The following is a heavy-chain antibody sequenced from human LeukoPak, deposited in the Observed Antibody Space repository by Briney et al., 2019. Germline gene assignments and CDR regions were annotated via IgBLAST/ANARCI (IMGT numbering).Heavy chain of an antibody. J-gene: IGHJ4*02. Sequence: PGGSLRLSCAASGFTFSDYYMSWIRQAPGKGLEWVSYISSSGSTIYYADSVKGRFTISRDNAKNSLYLQMNSLRVEDTAVYYCAREGRDSSVWSMPDYWGQGTLVTVSS. CDR1: GFTFSDYY. V-gene: IGHV3-11*04. CDR3: AREGRDSSVWSMPDY. CDR2: ISSSGSTI. D-gene: IGHD6-19*01.